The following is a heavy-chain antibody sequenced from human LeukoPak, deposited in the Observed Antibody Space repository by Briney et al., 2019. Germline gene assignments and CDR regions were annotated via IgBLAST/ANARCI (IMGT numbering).Heavy chain of an antibody. D-gene: IGHD4-11*01. CDR1: GYTFSTYY. CDR3: ARYYSNYCFDY. J-gene: IGHJ4*02. Sequence: ASVKVSCKASGYTFSTYYMHWVRQAAGQGLEWMGTINPSGGSISYAQKFQGRVTVTRDTSTSTVYMELSSLRSEDTAVYYCARYYSNYCFDYWGQGTLVTVSS. CDR2: INPSGGSI. V-gene: IGHV1-46*01.